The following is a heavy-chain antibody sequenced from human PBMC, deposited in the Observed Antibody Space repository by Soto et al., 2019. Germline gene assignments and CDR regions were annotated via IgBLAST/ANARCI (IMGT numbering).Heavy chain of an antibody. CDR1: GYTFTSYG. V-gene: IGHV1-18*01. CDR3: AAMYYNILTGYRPW. CDR2: ISVYNGNT. J-gene: IGHJ4*02. D-gene: IGHD3-9*01. Sequence: ASVKVSCKASGYTFTSYGISWVRQAPGQGLEWMGWISVYNGNTNYAQKLQGRVTMTTDTSTSTAYMELSSLRSEDTAVYYCAAMYYNILTGYRPWWGQGTLVTVSS.